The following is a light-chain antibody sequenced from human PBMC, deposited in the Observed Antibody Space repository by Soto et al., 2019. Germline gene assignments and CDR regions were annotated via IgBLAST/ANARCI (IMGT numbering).Light chain of an antibody. CDR1: SSDVGGYNY. J-gene: IGLJ2*01. Sequence: QSALTQPPSASGSPGQSVTISCTGTSSDVGGYNYVSWYQQHPGKAPKLMIYDVNKRPSGVPDRFSGSKSGNTASLTVSGLQAEDEAGYYCSSYAGSNNFVAFGGGTKLTVL. CDR3: SSYAGSNNFVA. V-gene: IGLV2-8*01. CDR2: DVN.